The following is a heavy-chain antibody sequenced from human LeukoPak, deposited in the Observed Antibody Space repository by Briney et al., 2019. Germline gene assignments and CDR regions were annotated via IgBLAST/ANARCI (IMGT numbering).Heavy chain of an antibody. J-gene: IGHJ4*02. D-gene: IGHD2-8*01. V-gene: IGHV3-7*01. CDR2: IKQDGSDK. Sequence: GGSLRLSCAASGFTFSSYEMNWVRQAPGKGLEWVANIKQDGSDKYYVDSVKGRFTISRDNAKNSLYLQMNSLRAEDTAVYYCARMYGDYFDNWGQGALVTVSS. CDR3: ARMYGDYFDN. CDR1: GFTFSSYE.